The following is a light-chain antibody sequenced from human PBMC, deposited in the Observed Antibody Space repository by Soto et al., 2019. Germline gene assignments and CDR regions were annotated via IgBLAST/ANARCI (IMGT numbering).Light chain of an antibody. J-gene: IGLJ1*01. Sequence: QSVLTQPPSVSGAPGQRVTISCTGTSSNIGAGYDVNWYKQVPGTAPKVLIYGNSNRPSGVPDRFSGSKSATSTSLAITGLQAEDEADYYCLSFDSSLSVYVFGTGTKLTVL. V-gene: IGLV1-40*01. CDR2: GNS. CDR3: LSFDSSLSVYV. CDR1: SSNIGAGYD.